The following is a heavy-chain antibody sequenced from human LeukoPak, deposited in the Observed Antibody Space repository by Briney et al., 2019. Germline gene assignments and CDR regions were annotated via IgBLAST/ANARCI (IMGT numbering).Heavy chain of an antibody. CDR1: GDTFTSYG. CDR2: ISAYNGNT. V-gene: IGHV1-18*01. Sequence: GASVKVSCKASGDTFTSYGISWGRQAPGQGLQWMGWISAYNGNTNYAQKLQGRVTTTTDTSTSTAAKQLRSRLSAAPTVYYCARDDRRFLELLFFRGSTFDIWGQGTMVTVSS. J-gene: IGHJ3*02. CDR3: ARDDRRFLELLFFRGSTFDI. D-gene: IGHD3-3*01.